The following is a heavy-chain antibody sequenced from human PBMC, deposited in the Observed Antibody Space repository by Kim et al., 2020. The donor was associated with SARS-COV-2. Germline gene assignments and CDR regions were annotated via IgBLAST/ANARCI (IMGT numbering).Heavy chain of an antibody. CDR2: INSNTGNP. D-gene: IGHD3-9*01. CDR3: ARAVTRDFDWYFDF. CDR1: GYTFSDYA. J-gene: IGHJ4*02. Sequence: ASVKVSCQASGYTFSDYAMNWVRQAPGQGLEWMGWINSNTGNPTYAQAFTGRFVFSVDASVRAAYLQIDNLKAEDTAVYYCARAVTRDFDWYFDFWGQGT. V-gene: IGHV7-4-1*01.